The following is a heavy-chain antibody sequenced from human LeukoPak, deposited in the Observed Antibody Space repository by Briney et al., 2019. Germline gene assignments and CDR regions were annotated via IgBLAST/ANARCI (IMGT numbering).Heavy chain of an antibody. CDR2: ISAYNGNT. V-gene: IGHV1-18*01. CDR3: ARSSGSYPHDAFDI. J-gene: IGHJ3*02. CDR1: GYIFTSYG. Sequence: GASVNVSCKASGYIFTSYGINWVRQAPGQGLEWMGWISAYNGNTNYAQKLQGRVTMTTDTSTSTAYMELRSLRSDDTAVYYCARSSGSYPHDAFDIWGQGTMVTVSS. D-gene: IGHD1-26*01.